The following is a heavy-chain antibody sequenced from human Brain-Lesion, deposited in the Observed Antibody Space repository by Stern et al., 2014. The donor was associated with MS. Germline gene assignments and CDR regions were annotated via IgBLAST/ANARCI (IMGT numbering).Heavy chain of an antibody. CDR2: IYYSGNT. J-gene: IGHJ5*02. V-gene: IGHV4-39*01. D-gene: IGHD2-15*01. Sequence: QMQLVQSGPGLVKPSETLSLTCTVAGGSVSSTSYAWAWLRQPPGKGLGWIGTIYYSGNTYYSPSLKSRLTISLDTSKTQFSLQLRSVTAADTAVYYCAGEEDIRYCSGGSCTGNWFDPWGQGTLVTGSS. CDR1: GGSVSSTSYA. CDR3: AGEEDIRYCSGGSCTGNWFDP.